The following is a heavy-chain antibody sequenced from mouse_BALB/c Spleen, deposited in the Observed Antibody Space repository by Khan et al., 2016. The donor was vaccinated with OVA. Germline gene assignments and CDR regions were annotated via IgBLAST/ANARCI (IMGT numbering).Heavy chain of an antibody. V-gene: IGHV14-3*02. J-gene: IGHJ2*01. CDR1: GVKRKETD. CDR3: ARINA. Sequence: EVKRREEGAERGKGGEEGKGECKEEGVKRKETDMKGVKQRIEKGWEGIGRIDHVNGNNKYDSKLQGKATITADTSSNTAYLQLSSLTSEDTAVYYCARINAWGQGTTLTVSS. CDR2: IDHVNGNN.